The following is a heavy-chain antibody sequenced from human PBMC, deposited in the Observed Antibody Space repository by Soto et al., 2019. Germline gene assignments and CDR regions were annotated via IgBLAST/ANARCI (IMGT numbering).Heavy chain of an antibody. J-gene: IGHJ4*02. CDR3: ARGSAGAVAGTSLAY. D-gene: IGHD6-19*01. V-gene: IGHV1-46*03. CDR2: INPSGGST. Sequence: QVQLVQSGAEVKKPGASVKVSCKASGYTFTSYYMHWVRQAPGQGLEWMGIINPSGGSTSDAQKFQGRVTMTRDTSTSTVYMELSSLRSEDTAVYYCARGSAGAVAGTSLAYGGQGTLVTVSS. CDR1: GYTFTSYY.